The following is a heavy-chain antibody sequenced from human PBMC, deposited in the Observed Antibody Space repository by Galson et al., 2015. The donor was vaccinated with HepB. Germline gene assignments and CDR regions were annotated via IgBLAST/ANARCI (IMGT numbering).Heavy chain of an antibody. D-gene: IGHD2-15*01. CDR2: YDLEDGEI. CDR3: ATSSAFISLTVVAHSWYFDL. J-gene: IGHJ2*01. Sequence: SVKVSCKVSGYTLTNFCMHWVRQAPGKGLEWLGGYDLEDGEIFYAQRFQGRVTMTEDTSADTAYLELSSLTSEDTAVYYRATSSAFISLTVVAHSWYFDLWGRGTPVIVSS. V-gene: IGHV1-24*01. CDR1: GYTLTNFC.